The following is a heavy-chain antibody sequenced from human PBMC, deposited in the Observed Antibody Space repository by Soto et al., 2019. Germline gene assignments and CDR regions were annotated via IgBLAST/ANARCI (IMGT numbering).Heavy chain of an antibody. CDR2: ISGSGGST. D-gene: IGHD5-18*01. Sequence: GGSLRLSCAASGFTFSSYAMSWVRQAPGKGLEWVSAISGSGGSTYYADSVKGRFTISRDNSKNTLYLQMNSLRAEDTAVYYCAKTPRALRNRRYGYREFDYWGQGTLVTVSS. CDR1: GFTFSSYA. CDR3: AKTPRALRNRRYGYREFDY. J-gene: IGHJ4*02. V-gene: IGHV3-23*01.